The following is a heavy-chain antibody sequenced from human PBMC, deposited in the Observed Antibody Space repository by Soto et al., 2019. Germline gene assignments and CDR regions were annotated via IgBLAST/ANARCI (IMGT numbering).Heavy chain of an antibody. CDR3: ARESAGAGGYYFDY. J-gene: IGHJ4*02. D-gene: IGHD6-19*01. V-gene: IGHV3-53*04. Sequence: GGSLRLSCAASGFTVSSNYMSWVRQAPGKGLEWVSVIYSGGSTDYADSVKGRFTISRHNSKNTLYHQKNSLRAEDTAVYYCARESAGAGGYYFDYWGQGTVVTVSS. CDR2: IYSGGST. CDR1: GFTVSSNY.